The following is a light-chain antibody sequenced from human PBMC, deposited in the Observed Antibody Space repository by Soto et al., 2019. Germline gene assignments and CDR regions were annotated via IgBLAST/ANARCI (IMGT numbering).Light chain of an antibody. CDR1: QEINHS. J-gene: IGKJ4*01. V-gene: IGKV1-12*01. CDR3: QQGDSLPLT. Sequence: DIQMTQSPSSVSASVGDRVTITCRASQEINHSLAWFQQRPGEAPRLLIYSASSLDSGVPSRFSGSGSGTDFSLTINSLQPEDFATYFCQQGDSLPLTCGGGTKVEIK. CDR2: SAS.